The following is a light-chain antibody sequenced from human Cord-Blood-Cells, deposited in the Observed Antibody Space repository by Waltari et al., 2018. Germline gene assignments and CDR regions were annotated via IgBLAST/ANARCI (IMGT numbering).Light chain of an antibody. CDR1: SSTIGNNA. CDR3: AAWDDSLNGWV. Sequence: QSVLTQPPSVAEGPRQRVTISCSGSSSTIGNNAVTWDQQLPGKAPKLLIYYDDLLPSGVSDRFSGSKSGTSASLAISGLQSEDEADYYCAAWDDSLNGWVFGGGTKLTVL. V-gene: IGLV1-36*01. CDR2: YDD. J-gene: IGLJ3*02.